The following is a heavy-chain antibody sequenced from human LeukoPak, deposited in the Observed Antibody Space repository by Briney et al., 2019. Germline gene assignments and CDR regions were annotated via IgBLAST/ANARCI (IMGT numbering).Heavy chain of an antibody. V-gene: IGHV3-23*01. CDR2: ISGSGGST. D-gene: IGHD2-21*01. J-gene: IGHJ4*02. CDR1: GFTFSNYA. CDR3: AKDTQNQKLWYLDY. Sequence: PGGSLRLSCAASGFTFSNYAMSWVRQAPGKGLEWVSTISGSGGSTFYADSVKGRFTISRDNSKNKLYLQVNSLRAEDTAVYYCAKDTQNQKLWYLDYWGQGTLVTVSS.